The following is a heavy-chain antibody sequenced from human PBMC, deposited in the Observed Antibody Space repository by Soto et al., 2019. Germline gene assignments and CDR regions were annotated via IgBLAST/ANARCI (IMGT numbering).Heavy chain of an antibody. CDR3: ARDNSQNYGTPTASSRFHP. CDR1: GFSFSDYF. CDR2: INPSGDIR. Sequence: ASVKVSCKASGFSFSDYFMHWVRQAPGQGLEWMGIINPSGDIRNYAQKFQGRVTTTRDTSTSTAYMDLSSLRYEDTAVYYCARDNSQNYGTPTASSRFHPWGQGTPVPVYS. D-gene: IGHD1-7*01. J-gene: IGHJ5*02. V-gene: IGHV1-46*01.